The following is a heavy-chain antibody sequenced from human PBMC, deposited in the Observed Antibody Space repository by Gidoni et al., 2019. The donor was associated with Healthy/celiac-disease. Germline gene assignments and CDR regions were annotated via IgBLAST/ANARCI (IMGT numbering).Heavy chain of an antibody. D-gene: IGHD3-3*01. CDR1: GFSLSTSGVG. Sequence: QITLKESGPTLVKPTQTLTLTCTFSGFSLSTSGVGVGWIRQPPGKALEWLALIYWDDDKRYSPSLKSRLTITKDTSKNQVVLTMTNMDPVDTATYYCAHMFWSGPHSGYGMDVWGQGTTVTVSS. CDR3: AHMFWSGPHSGYGMDV. J-gene: IGHJ6*02. V-gene: IGHV2-5*02. CDR2: IYWDDDK.